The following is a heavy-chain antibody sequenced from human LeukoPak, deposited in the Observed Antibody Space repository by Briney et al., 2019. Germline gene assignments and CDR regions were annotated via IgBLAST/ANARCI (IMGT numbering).Heavy chain of an antibody. V-gene: IGHV4-61*02. J-gene: IGHJ4*02. CDR1: GGSISSSSYY. D-gene: IGHD3-10*01. CDR3: ARQEPGDVLLWFGEFAAFDY. Sequence: SETLSLTCTVSGGSISSSSYYWRWIRQPAGKGLEWIGRIYTSGSTNYNPSLKSRVTISVDTSKNQFSLKLSSVTAADTAVHYCARQEPGDVLLWFGEFAAFDYWGQGTLATVSS. CDR2: IYTSGST.